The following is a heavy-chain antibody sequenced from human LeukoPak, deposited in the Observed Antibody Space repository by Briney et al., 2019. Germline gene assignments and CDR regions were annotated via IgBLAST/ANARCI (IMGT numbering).Heavy chain of an antibody. J-gene: IGHJ4*02. CDR2: INHSGST. V-gene: IGHV4-34*01. CDR3: VRHDGRGGATMGALDS. Sequence: SETLSLTCAVYGVSFSGYYWSWIRQPPGKGLEWIGEINHSGSTNYNPSLKSRVTISVDTSKNQFSLKLSSVTAADTAVYYCVRHDGRGGATMGALDSWGRGSLVTVSS. D-gene: IGHD5-12*01. CDR1: GVSFSGYY.